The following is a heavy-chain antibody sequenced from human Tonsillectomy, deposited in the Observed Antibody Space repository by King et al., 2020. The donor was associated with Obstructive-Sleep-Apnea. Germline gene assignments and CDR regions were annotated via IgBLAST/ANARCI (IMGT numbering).Heavy chain of an antibody. CDR3: ARERDCSGGSCYSHYYYYGMDV. Sequence: VQLVESGAEVKKPGSSVKVSCKASGGTFSSYAISWVRQAPGQGLEWMGGIIPIFGTANYAQKFQGRFTITADESTSTAYMERSSLRSEDTAVYYCARERDCSGGSCYSHYYYYGMDVWGQGTTVTVSS. J-gene: IGHJ6*02. CDR1: GGTFSSYA. V-gene: IGHV1-69*01. D-gene: IGHD2-15*01. CDR2: IIPIFGTA.